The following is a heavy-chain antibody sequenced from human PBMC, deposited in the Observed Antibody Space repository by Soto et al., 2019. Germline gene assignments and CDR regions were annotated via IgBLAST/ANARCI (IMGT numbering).Heavy chain of an antibody. Sequence: GGSLRLSCAASGFTFSSYSMNWVRQAPGKGLEWVSYISSSSSTIYYADSVKGRFAISRDNAKNSLYLQMNSLRDEDTAVYYCARDWCSSTSCYYYYYGMDVWGQGTTVTVSS. J-gene: IGHJ6*02. CDR1: GFTFSSYS. CDR3: ARDWCSSTSCYYYYYGMDV. V-gene: IGHV3-48*02. CDR2: ISSSSSTI. D-gene: IGHD2-2*01.